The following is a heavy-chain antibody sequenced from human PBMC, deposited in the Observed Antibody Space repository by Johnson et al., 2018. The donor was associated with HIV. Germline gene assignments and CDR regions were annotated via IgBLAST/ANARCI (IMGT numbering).Heavy chain of an antibody. V-gene: IGHV3-23*04. CDR3: ARVMVQGDAFDI. CDR2: ISGSGGST. D-gene: IGHD3-10*01. Sequence: VQLVESGGGVVQPGRSLRLSCAASGFTFSSYAMSWVRQAPGKGLEWVSAISGSGGSTYYADSVKGRFTISRDNSKNTLYLQMNSLRAEDTAVYYCARVMVQGDAFDIWGQGTMVTVSS. CDR1: GFTFSSYA. J-gene: IGHJ3*02.